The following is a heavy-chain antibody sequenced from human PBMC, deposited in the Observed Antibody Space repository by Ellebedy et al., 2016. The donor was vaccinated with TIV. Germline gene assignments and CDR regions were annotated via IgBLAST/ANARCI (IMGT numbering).Heavy chain of an antibody. D-gene: IGHD2-21*02. CDR3: ARRGATDYGDF. Sequence: ASVKVSXXASGYTFINYGISWVRQAPGQGLEWMGWINPYSDDQHYAQKFQGRVTLTTDTSTSTAYMELRSLRSDDTAVYYCARRGATDYGDFWGRGTLVIVSS. CDR1: GYTFINYG. J-gene: IGHJ4*02. CDR2: INPYSDDQ. V-gene: IGHV1-18*04.